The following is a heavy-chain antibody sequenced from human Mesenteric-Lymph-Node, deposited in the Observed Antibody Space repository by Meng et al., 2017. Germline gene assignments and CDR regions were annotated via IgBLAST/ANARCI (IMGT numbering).Heavy chain of an antibody. CDR2: ITGGDGRT. V-gene: IGHV3-23*01. CDR3: AKLRRGHGDFTDY. D-gene: IGHD4-17*01. CDR1: GFTFSNYA. J-gene: IGHJ4*02. Sequence: GESLKISCAASGFTFSNYAMSWVRQAPGKGLEWVSVITGGDGRTYYADSVKGRFTVSRDNSKNTLYLQMNSLRADDTAMYYCAKLRRGHGDFTDYWGQGTLVTVSS.